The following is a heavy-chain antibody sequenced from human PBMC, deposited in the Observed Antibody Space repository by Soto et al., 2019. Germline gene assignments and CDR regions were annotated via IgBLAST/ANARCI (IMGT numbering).Heavy chain of an antibody. J-gene: IGHJ6*03. V-gene: IGHV1-3*01. Sequence: QVQLVQSGAEVKKPGASVKVSCKASGYTFTSYAMHWVRQAPGQRLEWMGWINAGNGNTKYSQKFQGRVTITRDTSASTDYLALSSLRSEDTAVYYCASRGPSDSSSWYRSYYYYMDVWSKGSTVTVSS. CDR3: ASRGPSDSSSWYRSYYYYMDV. CDR2: INAGNGNT. CDR1: GYTFTSYA. D-gene: IGHD6-13*01.